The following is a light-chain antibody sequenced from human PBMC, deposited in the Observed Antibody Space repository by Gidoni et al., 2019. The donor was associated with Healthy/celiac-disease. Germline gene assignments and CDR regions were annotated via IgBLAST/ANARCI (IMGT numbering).Light chain of an antibody. CDR2: AAS. CDR3: QKYNSAPPWT. J-gene: IGKJ1*01. CDR1: QGISNY. Sequence: DIQLTQSPSSLSASVGDRVTITCRASQGISNYLAWYQHKPGKVPKLLIYAASTLQSGVTSRFSGSGSGTDFTITISSLQPEDVATEYCQKYNSAPPWTFGQGTKVEIK. V-gene: IGKV1-27*01.